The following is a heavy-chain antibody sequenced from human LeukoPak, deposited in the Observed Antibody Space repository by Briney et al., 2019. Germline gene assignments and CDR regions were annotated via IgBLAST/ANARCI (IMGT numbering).Heavy chain of an antibody. J-gene: IGHJ5*02. Sequence: GGSLRLSCAASGFTFSSYAMHWVRQAPGKGLEWVAVISCDGSNKYYADSVKGRFTISRDNSKNTLYLQMNSLRAEDTAVYYCARSEAAAGTNWFDPWGQGTLVTVSS. V-gene: IGHV3-30*01. CDR1: GFTFSSYA. D-gene: IGHD6-13*01. CDR3: ARSEAAAGTNWFDP. CDR2: ISCDGSNK.